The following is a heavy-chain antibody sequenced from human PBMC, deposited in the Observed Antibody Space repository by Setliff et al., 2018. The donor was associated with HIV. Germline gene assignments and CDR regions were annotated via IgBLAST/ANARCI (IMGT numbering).Heavy chain of an antibody. J-gene: IGHJ1*01. D-gene: IGHD3-22*01. Sequence: ASVKVSCKASGYTFTSYYMHWVRQAPGQGLQWMGIINPSGGSTNYAQKFQGRVTMTRDTSTTTIFMELSRLRSEDTAVYYCARERLGRSGFEYLQHWGQGTLVTVSS. CDR3: ARERLGRSGFEYLQH. CDR1: GYTFTSYY. V-gene: IGHV1-46*01. CDR2: INPSGGST.